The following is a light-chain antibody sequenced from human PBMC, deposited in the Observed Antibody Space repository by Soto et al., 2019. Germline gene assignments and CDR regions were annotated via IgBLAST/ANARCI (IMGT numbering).Light chain of an antibody. CDR2: HNY. CDR1: SSNIGSDF. J-gene: IGLJ1*01. CDR3: SAWDDSLSVYV. V-gene: IGLV1-47*01. Sequence: QSALTQPPSASGTPGQRVTISCSGSSSNIGSDFVYWYQQLPGTAPKLLIYHNYQRPSGVPDRFSGSKSGTSGSLAISDLRSEDDGDYYCSAWDDSLSVYVFGAGTKLTVL.